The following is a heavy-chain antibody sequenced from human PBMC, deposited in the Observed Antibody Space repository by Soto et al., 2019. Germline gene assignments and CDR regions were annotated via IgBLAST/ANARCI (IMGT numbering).Heavy chain of an antibody. J-gene: IGHJ5*02. CDR3: ASTPTENNWLDP. V-gene: IGHV4-30-4*01. Sequence: PSETLSLTCTVSGGSISSGDYYWSWIRQPPGKGLEWIGYIYYSGSTYYNPPLKSRVTISVDTSKNQFSLKLSSVTAADTAVYYCASTPTENNWLDPWGQGTLVTVYS. CDR2: IYYSGST. CDR1: GGSISSGDYY. D-gene: IGHD1-1*01.